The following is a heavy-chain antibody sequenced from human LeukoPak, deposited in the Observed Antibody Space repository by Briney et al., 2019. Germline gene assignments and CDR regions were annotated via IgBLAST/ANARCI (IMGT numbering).Heavy chain of an antibody. CDR2: IYPADSDT. D-gene: IGHD6-13*01. V-gene: IGHV5-51*01. J-gene: IGHJ4*02. CDR1: GYTLTTSW. Sequence: GESLKISCKGSGYTLTTSWIGWVRQMPGKGLEWMGIIYPADSDTRYSPSFQGQVTISADKSISTAYLQWSSLKASDTAMYYCARRHSSSPDYWGQGTLVTVSS. CDR3: ARRHSSSPDY.